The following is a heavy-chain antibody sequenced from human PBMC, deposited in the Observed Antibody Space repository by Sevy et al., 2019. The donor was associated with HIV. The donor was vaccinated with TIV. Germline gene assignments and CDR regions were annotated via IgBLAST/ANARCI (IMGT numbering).Heavy chain of an antibody. Sequence: SETLSLTCAVSGDSISSDSWWTWVRQSPEKGLEWIGESYHDGRTNYNPSLWGRATISVDMSKNQFSLDLTSVTAADTAVYYCVREVGHPMRIDYWGQGTLVTVSS. CDR3: VREVGHPMRIDY. CDR1: GDSISSDSW. CDR2: SYHDGRT. J-gene: IGHJ4*02. V-gene: IGHV4-4*02.